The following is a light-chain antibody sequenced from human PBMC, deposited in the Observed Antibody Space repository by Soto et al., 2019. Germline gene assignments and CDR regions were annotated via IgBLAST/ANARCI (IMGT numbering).Light chain of an antibody. CDR1: TSNVGINS. Sequence: QSVLTQPPSSSGTPGQRVTISCSGSTSNVGINSVFWYQHLPGTAPKLLIYRSNQRASGVPDRFSGSKSGTSASLDISGLRSEDEADYYCAAWDDSLSGQVFGGGTKVTVL. CDR3: AAWDDSLSGQV. J-gene: IGLJ2*01. CDR2: RSN. V-gene: IGLV1-47*01.